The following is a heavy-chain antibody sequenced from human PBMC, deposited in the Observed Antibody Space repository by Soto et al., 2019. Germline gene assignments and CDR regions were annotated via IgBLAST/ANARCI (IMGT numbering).Heavy chain of an antibody. CDR2: ISAYNGNT. J-gene: IGHJ6*02. D-gene: IGHD1-20*01. Sequence: QVQLVQSGAEVKKPGASVKVSCKASGYTFTSYGISWVRQAPGQGLEWMGWISAYNGNTNYAQKLQGRVTMTTDTSPSTAYMELRGMRSDDTAVYYCARSISYGSYYDYGMDVWGQGTTVTVSS. CDR3: ARSISYGSYYDYGMDV. V-gene: IGHV1-18*01. CDR1: GYTFTSYG.